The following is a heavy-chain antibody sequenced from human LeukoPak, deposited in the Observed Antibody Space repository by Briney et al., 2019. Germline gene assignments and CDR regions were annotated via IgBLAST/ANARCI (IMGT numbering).Heavy chain of an antibody. D-gene: IGHD3-22*01. CDR2: INSDGSRT. CDR3: AREVGDYYDSSGSFGY. CDR1: GFTFSSHW. J-gene: IGHJ4*02. V-gene: IGHV3-74*01. Sequence: GGPLRLSCAASGFTFSSHWMHWVRQGPGKGRVWVSRINSDGSRTIYADSVKGRFTISRDSGKNTLYLQMNSLRAEDTAVYYCAREVGDYYDSSGSFGYWGQGTLVTVSS.